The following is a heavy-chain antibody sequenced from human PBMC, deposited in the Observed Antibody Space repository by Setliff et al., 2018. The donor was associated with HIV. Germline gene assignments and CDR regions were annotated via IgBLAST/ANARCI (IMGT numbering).Heavy chain of an antibody. CDR1: GDSINGYY. D-gene: IGHD3-16*02. J-gene: IGHJ4*02. CDR2: IYSSGTT. CDR3: ARRSAKSSFLYFDY. V-gene: IGHV4-59*08. Sequence: SETLSLTCTVSGDSINGYYWSWFRQPPGRGLEWIGYIYSSGTTKYNPSLKSRVTILVDTSKNQFSLRLSSVTAADTAVYYCARRSAKSSFLYFDYWDQGTLVTVSS.